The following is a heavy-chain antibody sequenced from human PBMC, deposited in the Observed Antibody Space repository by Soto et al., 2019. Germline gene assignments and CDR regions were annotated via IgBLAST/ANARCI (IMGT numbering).Heavy chain of an antibody. Sequence: EVQLVESGGGLVQPGGSLRLSCAASGFTFSNYWMSWVRQAPGKGLEWVANIKQDGTEKNYVDSVRGRFTISRDNAKNLLDLPINRLAAGGTGGYYRGGGGNWGQGTLVTVSS. CDR3: GGGGN. J-gene: IGHJ4*02. D-gene: IGHD3-10*01. V-gene: IGHV3-7*01. CDR2: IKQDGTEK. CDR1: GFTFSNYW.